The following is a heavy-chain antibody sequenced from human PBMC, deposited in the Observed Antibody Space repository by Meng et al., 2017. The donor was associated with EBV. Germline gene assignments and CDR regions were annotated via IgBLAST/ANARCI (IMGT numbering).Heavy chain of an antibody. D-gene: IGHD3-10*01. CDR2: FLPTLGAP. CDR3: ASESGRGYTPDY. Sequence: VKLVQPAAEVKKPGSSVKVSCKPSGGPFRNYAISWVRQAPGQGLEWLGGFLPTLGAPNYAQKFHGRVSITADESTSTHYMDLSSLRSEDTAVYYCASESGRGYTPDYWGQGTLVTVSS. CDR1: GGPFRNYA. V-gene: IGHV1-69*01. J-gene: IGHJ4*02.